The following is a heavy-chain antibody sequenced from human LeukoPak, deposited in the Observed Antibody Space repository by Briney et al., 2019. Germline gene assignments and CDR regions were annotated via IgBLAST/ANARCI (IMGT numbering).Heavy chain of an antibody. V-gene: IGHV1-2*02. D-gene: IGHD4-17*01. J-gene: IGHJ6*02. CDR2: INPNSGGT. CDR3: ARDYPAEVTTGKIGYYYGMDV. Sequence: GASVKVSCKASGYTFTGYYMHWVRQAPGQGLEWMGWINPNSGGTNYAQKLQGRVTVTTDTSTSTAYMELRSLRSDDTAVYYCARDYPAEVTTGKIGYYYGMDVWGQGTTVTVSS. CDR1: GYTFTGYY.